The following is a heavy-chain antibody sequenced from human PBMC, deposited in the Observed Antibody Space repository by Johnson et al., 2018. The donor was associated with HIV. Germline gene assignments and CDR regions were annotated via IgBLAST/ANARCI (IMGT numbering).Heavy chain of an antibody. CDR2: NPNGDST. Sequence: VQLVESGGGLAKPAWSPRLSCAASQFIFSNYYMNCVRQAPGNGLELVGQVNPNGDSTYLIDSGKDRFTISRDNAKNSLYLQMNSLRVEDTAVYYCAKDLSYQLLWFIRDGFDVWGQGTMVTVSS. CDR3: AKDLSYQLLWFIRDGFDV. V-gene: IGHV3-25*05. D-gene: IGHD3-10*01. CDR1: QFIFSNYY. J-gene: IGHJ3*01.